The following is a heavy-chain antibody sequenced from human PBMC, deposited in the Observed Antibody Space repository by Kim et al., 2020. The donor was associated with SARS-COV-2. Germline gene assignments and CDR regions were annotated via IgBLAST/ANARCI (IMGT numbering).Heavy chain of an antibody. V-gene: IGHV1-8*01. CDR2: MNPNSGNT. D-gene: IGHD6-13*01. J-gene: IGHJ4*02. Sequence: ASVKVSCKASGYTFTSYDINWVRQATGQGLEWMGWMNPNSGNTGYAQKFQGRVTMTRNTSISTAYMELSSLRSEDTAVYYCARGFWYSKSARSSSVWGYWGQGTLVTVSS. CDR3: ARGFWYSKSARSSSVWGY. CDR1: GYTFTSYD.